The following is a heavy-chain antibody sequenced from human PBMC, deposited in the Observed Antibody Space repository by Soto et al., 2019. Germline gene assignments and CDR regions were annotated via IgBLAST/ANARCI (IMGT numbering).Heavy chain of an antibody. CDR3: ARGKEDYYGMDV. CDR1: GGSISSYY. CDR2: IYYSGST. V-gene: IGHV4-59*01. Sequence: SETLSLTCTVSGGSISSYYWSWIRQPPGKGLEWIGYIYYSGSTNYNPSLKSRVTISVDTSKNQFSPKLSSVTAADTAVYYCARGKEDYYGMDVWGQGTTVTLSS. J-gene: IGHJ6*02.